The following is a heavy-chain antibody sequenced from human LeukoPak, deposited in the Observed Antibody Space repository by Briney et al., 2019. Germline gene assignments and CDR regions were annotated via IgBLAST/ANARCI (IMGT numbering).Heavy chain of an antibody. CDR1: GFTFSSYA. D-gene: IGHD2-21*01. Sequence: GGSLRLSCAASGFTFSSYAMSCVRQAPGKGLKWVSGISGSGVSTYYTDSVKGRFTVSRDNSKNTMFLQMNSLRAEDTAVYYCAKGLYGDTFLNWFDPWGQGTLVTVSS. J-gene: IGHJ5*02. CDR2: ISGSGVST. CDR3: AKGLYGDTFLNWFDP. V-gene: IGHV3-23*01.